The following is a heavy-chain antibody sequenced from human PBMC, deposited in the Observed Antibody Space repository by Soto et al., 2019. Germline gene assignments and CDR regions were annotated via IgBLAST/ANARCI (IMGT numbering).Heavy chain of an antibody. D-gene: IGHD1-7*01. CDR2: IYYSGST. J-gene: IGHJ3*02. V-gene: IGHV4-31*03. CDR3: ARDPLELRGAFDI. Sequence: SETLSLTCTVSGGSISSGGYYWSWIRQHPGKGLEWIGYIYYSGSTYYNPSLKSRVTISVDTSKNQFSLKLSSVTAADTTVYYCARDPLELRGAFDIWGQGTMVTVSS. CDR1: GGSISSGGYY.